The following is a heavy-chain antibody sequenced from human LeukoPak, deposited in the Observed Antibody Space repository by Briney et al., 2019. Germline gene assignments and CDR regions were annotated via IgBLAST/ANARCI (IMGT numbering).Heavy chain of an antibody. D-gene: IGHD3-16*01. Sequence: GGSLRLSCAASGFTFSDSAMDWVRQASGKGLEWVGRITTKDYIYETLYAASVKGRFTISRDDSKNTAYLQMNSLRAEDTAVYYCAGELLPRYWFFDLWGRGTLVTVSS. CDR3: AGELLPRYWFFDL. CDR2: ITTKDYIYET. J-gene: IGHJ2*01. V-gene: IGHV3-73*01. CDR1: GFTFSDSA.